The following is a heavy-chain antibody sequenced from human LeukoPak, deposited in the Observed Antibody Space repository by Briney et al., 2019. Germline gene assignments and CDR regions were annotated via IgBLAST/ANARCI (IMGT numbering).Heavy chain of an antibody. CDR1: GFSLSTSGVG. Sequence: SGPTLVKPTQTLTLTCTFSGFSLSTSGVGVGWIRQPPGKALEWLALIYWNDDKRYSPSLKSRLTITKDTSKNQVVLTMTYMDPVDTATYYCAHRLSLTIFGVVMRYETVNWFDPWGQGTLVTVSS. CDR2: IYWNDDK. CDR3: AHRLSLTIFGVVMRYETVNWFDP. V-gene: IGHV2-5*01. J-gene: IGHJ5*02. D-gene: IGHD3-3*01.